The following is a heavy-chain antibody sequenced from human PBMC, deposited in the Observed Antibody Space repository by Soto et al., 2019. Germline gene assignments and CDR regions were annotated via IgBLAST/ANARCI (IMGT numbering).Heavy chain of an antibody. V-gene: IGHV3-11*01. D-gene: IGHD2-15*01. CDR1: GFTFCDYY. CDR2: ISSSGSTI. J-gene: IGHJ6*02. Sequence: GGSLRLSCAASGFTFCDYYMSWIRQAPGKGLEWVSYISSSGSTIYYADSVEGRFTISRDNAKNSLYLQMNSLRAEDTAVYYCARDQSGDYYYYGMDVWGQGTTVTVSS. CDR3: ARDQSGDYYYYGMDV.